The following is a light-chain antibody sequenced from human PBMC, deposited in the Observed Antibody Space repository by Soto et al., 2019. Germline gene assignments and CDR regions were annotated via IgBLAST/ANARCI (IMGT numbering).Light chain of an antibody. Sequence: QPVLTQPPSASGSPGQSVTISCTGTSSDVGRFDYVSWYQQHPGKAPKIIIYAVSERPSGVPDRFSGSKSGNTASLTVSGLQSEDEADYYCSSYAGNNNLLFGGGTKLTVL. CDR1: SSDVGRFDY. CDR3: SSYAGNNNLL. J-gene: IGLJ2*01. V-gene: IGLV2-8*01. CDR2: AVS.